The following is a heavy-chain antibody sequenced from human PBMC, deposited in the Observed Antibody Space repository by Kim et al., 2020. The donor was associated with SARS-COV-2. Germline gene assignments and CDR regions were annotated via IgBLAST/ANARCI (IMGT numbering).Heavy chain of an antibody. J-gene: IGHJ5*02. CDR2: IYYSGTT. V-gene: IGHV4-39*01. CDR3: ARRAYSSDDWFDP. D-gene: IGHD6-19*01. CDR1: GGSISRSSYY. Sequence: SETLSLTCTVSGGSISRSSYYWGWIRQPPGKGLEWIGSIYYSGTTHYNPSLKSRVTISVDTSKNQFSLKLSSVTAADTAVYYCARRAYSSDDWFDPWGQGTLVTVSS.